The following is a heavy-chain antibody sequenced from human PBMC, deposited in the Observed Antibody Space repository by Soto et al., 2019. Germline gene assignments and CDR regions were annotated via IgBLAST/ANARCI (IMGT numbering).Heavy chain of an antibody. CDR3: VRKQAGYFSGIDY. Sequence: SETLSLTCSVSGASTSSSSYYWGFIRQPPGKGLEWIGSIYYSGSTYYNPSLKGRLTISLDTSKNQFSLHLRSVTAADTAEYYGVRKQAGYFSGIDYWGQGTLVTVSS. D-gene: IGHD2-15*01. V-gene: IGHV4-39*01. J-gene: IGHJ4*02. CDR2: IYYSGST. CDR1: GASTSSSSYY.